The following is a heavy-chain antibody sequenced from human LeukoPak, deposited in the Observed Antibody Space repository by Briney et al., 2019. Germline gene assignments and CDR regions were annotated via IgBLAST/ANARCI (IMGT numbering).Heavy chain of an antibody. D-gene: IGHD6-19*01. CDR3: AKVPGSGWYSFGY. Sequence: GGSLRLSCAASGFTFTSYAMHWVRQAPGKGLEWVAVISSDGSNKYYADSVKGRFTISRDNSKNTLYVQMNSLRAEDTAVYYCAKVPGSGWYSFGYWGQGTLVTVSS. CDR1: GFTFTSYA. V-gene: IGHV3-30*18. J-gene: IGHJ4*02. CDR2: ISSDGSNK.